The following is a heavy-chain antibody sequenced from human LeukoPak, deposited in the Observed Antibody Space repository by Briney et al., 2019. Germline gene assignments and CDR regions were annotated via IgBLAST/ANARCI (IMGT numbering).Heavy chain of an antibody. V-gene: IGHV1-46*01. J-gene: IGHJ5*02. Sequence: ASVKVSCKASGYTFTNNYMHWVRQAPGQGLEWMGIINPSGDNTWYAQKFQGRVTMTRDMATSTDYMEVSSLKSEDTAVYYCARDNSQGDSAWWFDPWGQGTLVTASS. CDR3: ARDNSQGDSAWWFDP. CDR2: INPSGDNT. CDR1: GYTFTNNY. D-gene: IGHD1-26*01.